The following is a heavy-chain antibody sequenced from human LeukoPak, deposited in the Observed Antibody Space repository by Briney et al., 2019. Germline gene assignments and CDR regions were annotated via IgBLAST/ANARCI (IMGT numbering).Heavy chain of an antibody. J-gene: IGHJ4*02. CDR2: INESGGSP. Sequence: PGGSLRLSCAASGFTFSSYAMSWVRRTPGKGLEWVSVINESGGSPYYADSVKGRFTISKDNSKNTLYLQMNSLRAEDTAVYYCAREKEVGFGETNGYWGRGTLVTVSS. V-gene: IGHV3-23*01. CDR1: GFTFSSYA. D-gene: IGHD1-26*01. CDR3: AREKEVGFGETNGY.